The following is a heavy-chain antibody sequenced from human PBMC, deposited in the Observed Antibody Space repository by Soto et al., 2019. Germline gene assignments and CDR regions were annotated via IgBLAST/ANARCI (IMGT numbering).Heavy chain of an antibody. D-gene: IGHD3-22*01. CDR1: GYTFTSYG. CDR2: ISAYNGNT. V-gene: IGHV1-18*01. J-gene: IGHJ4*02. CDR3: ARGRVYYDSSGYYHTYYFDS. Sequence: QVQLVQSGAEVKKPGASVKVSCKASGYTFTSYGISWVRQAPGQGLEWMGWISAYNGNTNYAQKLQGRVTMTTDTSTSTAYMELRSLRSDDTAVYYCARGRVYYDSSGYYHTYYFDSWGQGTLVTVSS.